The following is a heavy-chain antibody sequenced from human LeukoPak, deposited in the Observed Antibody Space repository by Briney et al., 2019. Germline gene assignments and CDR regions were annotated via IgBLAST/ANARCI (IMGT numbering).Heavy chain of an antibody. CDR3: ARIMTNHYYYYGMDV. D-gene: IGHD4-11*01. V-gene: IGHV3-11*01. J-gene: IGHJ6*02. Sequence: GGSLRLSCAASGFTFSDYYMSWIRQAPGKGLEWVSYISSSGSTIYYADSVKGRFTISRDNAKNSLYLQMNSLRAEDMAVYYCARIMTNHYYYYGMDVWGQGTTVTVSS. CDR1: GFTFSDYY. CDR2: ISSSGSTI.